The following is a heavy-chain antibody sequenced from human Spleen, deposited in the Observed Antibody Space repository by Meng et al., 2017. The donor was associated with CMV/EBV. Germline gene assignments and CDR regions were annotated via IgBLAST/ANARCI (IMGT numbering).Heavy chain of an antibody. CDR2: IHPGDSDT. D-gene: IGHD6-19*01. CDR1: GYSFTSYW. CDR3: ARRSGQWLPDF. V-gene: IGHV5-51*01. Sequence: GGSLRLSCKGSGYSFTSYWIGWVRQMPGKGLEWMGIIHPGDSDTRYSPSFQGQVTISVEKSITTAYLQWSSLKASDTAIYYCARRSGQWLPDFWGQGTLVTVSS. J-gene: IGHJ4*02.